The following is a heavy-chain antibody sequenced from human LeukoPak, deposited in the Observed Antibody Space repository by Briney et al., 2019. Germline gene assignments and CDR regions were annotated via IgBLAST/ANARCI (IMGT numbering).Heavy chain of an antibody. CDR3: ARFLPYAGDRYFDY. CDR2: INSDESST. CDR1: GIAFSSYW. J-gene: IGHJ4*02. D-gene: IGHD4-23*01. Sequence: GGSLRLSCAASGIAFSSYWMHWVRQAPGKGLVWVSRINSDESSTSYADSVKGRFTISRDNAKNTLYLQMNSLRAEDTAVYYCARFLPYAGDRYFDYWAQGTLVPVSS. V-gene: IGHV3-74*01.